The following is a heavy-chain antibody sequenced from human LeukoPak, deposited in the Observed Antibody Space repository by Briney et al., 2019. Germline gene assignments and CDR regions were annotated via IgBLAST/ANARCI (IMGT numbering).Heavy chain of an antibody. V-gene: IGHV3-30-3*01. CDR2: ISYDGSNK. CDR3: ARGPFFSDYDILTGYYGYCGMDV. CDR1: GFTFSSYA. Sequence: GRSLRLSCAASGFTFSSYAMHWVRQAPGKGLEWVAVISYDGSNKYYADSVKGRFTISSDNSKNTLYLQMNSLRAEDTAVYYCARGPFFSDYDILTGYYGYCGMDVWGQGTAVTVSS. J-gene: IGHJ6*02. D-gene: IGHD3-9*01.